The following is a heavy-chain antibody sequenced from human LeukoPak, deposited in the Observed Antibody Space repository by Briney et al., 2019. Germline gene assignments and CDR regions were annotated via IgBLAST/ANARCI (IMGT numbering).Heavy chain of an antibody. D-gene: IGHD4-17*01. J-gene: IGHJ3*02. CDR3: ARLGKTTVTTSRAFDI. CDR2: IYYSGNT. CDR1: GGSISSSSYY. Sequence: PSETLSLTCTVSGGSISSSSYYWGWIRQPPGKGLEWIGSIYYSGNTYCNPSLKSRVTISVDTSKNQFSLKLSSVTAVDTAVYYCARLGKTTVTTSRAFDIWGQGTMVIVSS. V-gene: IGHV4-39*01.